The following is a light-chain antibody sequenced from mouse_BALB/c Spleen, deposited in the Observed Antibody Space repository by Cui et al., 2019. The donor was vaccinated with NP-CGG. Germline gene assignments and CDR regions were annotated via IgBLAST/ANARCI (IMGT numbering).Light chain of an antibody. J-gene: IGLJ1*01. CDR1: TGAVTTSNY. V-gene: IGLV1*01. CDR2: GTN. Sequence: QAVLTHKSALTTSPGETVTFTCRSSTGAVTTSNYANWVQEKPDHLFTGLIGGTNNRAPGVPARFSGSLIGDKAALTITGAQTEDEAIYFCALWYSNHWVFGGGTKLTVL. CDR3: ALWYSNHWV.